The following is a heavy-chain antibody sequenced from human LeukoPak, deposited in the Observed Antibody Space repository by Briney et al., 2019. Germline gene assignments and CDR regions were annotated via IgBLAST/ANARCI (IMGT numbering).Heavy chain of an antibody. CDR1: RFTFNSYA. CDR2: IGGSNGIT. J-gene: IGHJ4*02. V-gene: IGHV3-23*01. D-gene: IGHD5-12*01. Sequence: GGSLRLSCAASRFTFNSYAMSWVRQAPGKGLEWVSVIGGSNGITFYVGSVKGRFTISRDNSKDTLYLQMNSLRAEDTAVYYCARNENSGWGYFDYWGQGTLVTVSS. CDR3: ARNENSGWGYFDY.